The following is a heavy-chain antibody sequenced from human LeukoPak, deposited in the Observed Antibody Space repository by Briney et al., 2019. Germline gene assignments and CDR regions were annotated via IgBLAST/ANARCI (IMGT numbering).Heavy chain of an antibody. CDR3: ARSTRSNYYDSSGYYYPEPNMHV. D-gene: IGHD3-22*01. J-gene: IGHJ6*02. V-gene: IGHV4-59*01. CDR2: IYYSGST. Sequence: SETLSLTCTVSGGSISSYYWSCIRQPPGKGLEWIGYIYYSGSTNYNPSLKSRVTISVDTSKNQFSLKLSSVTAADTSVYYCARSTRSNYYDSSGYYYPEPNMHVWRQGTTVTVSS. CDR1: GGSISSYY.